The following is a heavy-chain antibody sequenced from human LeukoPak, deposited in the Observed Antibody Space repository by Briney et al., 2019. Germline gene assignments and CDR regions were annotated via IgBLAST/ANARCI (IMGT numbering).Heavy chain of an antibody. Sequence: LFLTCSGTDGPMKSYHLSWLGQPPENGLDWIGYIYYSGSTNYNPSLKSRVTISVDTSKNQFSLNLSSGTAADTAVYYCARGTVTTEYFDYWGQGTLVTVSS. V-gene: IGHV4-59*01. CDR3: ARGTVTTEYFDY. D-gene: IGHD4-17*01. CDR1: DGPMKSYH. CDR2: IYYSGST. J-gene: IGHJ4*02.